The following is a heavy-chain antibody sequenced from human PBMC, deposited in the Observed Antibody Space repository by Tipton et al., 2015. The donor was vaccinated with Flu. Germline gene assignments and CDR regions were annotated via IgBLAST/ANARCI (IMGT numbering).Heavy chain of an antibody. CDR3: ARRDYSNYVSEPKSWFDS. V-gene: IGHV4-34*01. CDR1: GESFSGYY. D-gene: IGHD4-11*01. CDR2: ISHSGST. Sequence: TLSLTCGVSGESFSGYYWSWIRQSPGKGLQWIGEISHSGSTHFNPSLKSRLSMSVDASKNQFSLKLTSVTAADTAVYFCARRDYSNYVSEPKSWFDSWGQGILVTVSS. J-gene: IGHJ5*01.